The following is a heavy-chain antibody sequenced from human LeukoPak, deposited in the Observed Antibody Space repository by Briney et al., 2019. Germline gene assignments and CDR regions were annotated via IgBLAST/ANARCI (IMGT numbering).Heavy chain of an antibody. CDR3: ARDLRYFWSGYYRDYYYYGMDV. CDR2: ISSSCSYI. CDR1: GFTFSSYS. D-gene: IGHD3-3*01. J-gene: IGHJ6*02. V-gene: IGHV3-21*04. Sequence: PGGSLRLSCAASGFTFSSYSMNWVRQAPGKGREWVSSISSSCSYIYYADLVKGRFTISRDNAKNSLYLQMNSLRAEDTAVYYCARDLRYFWSGYYRDYYYYGMDVWGQGTTVTVSS.